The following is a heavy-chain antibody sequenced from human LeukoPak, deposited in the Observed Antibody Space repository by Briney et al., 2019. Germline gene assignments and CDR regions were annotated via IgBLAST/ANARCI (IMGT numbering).Heavy chain of an antibody. D-gene: IGHD2-21*01. CDR2: IRNDGSNK. J-gene: IGHJ4*02. V-gene: IGHV3-30*02. Sequence: GGSLRLSCAASGFTFSSYGMHWVCQAPGKGLGWVAFIRNDGSNKYYADSVKGRFTISRDNSKNTLYLQMNSLRAEDTAVYYCAKDGRPIPLCYFDYWGQGTLVTVSS. CDR3: AKDGRPIPLCYFDY. CDR1: GFTFSSYG.